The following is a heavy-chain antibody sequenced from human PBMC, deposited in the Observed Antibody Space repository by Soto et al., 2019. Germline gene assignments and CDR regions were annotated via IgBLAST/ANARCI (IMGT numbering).Heavy chain of an antibody. CDR3: ARDQGYCSSTSCDGPYFDY. Sequence: PGGSLRLSCAASGFTFSSYSMNWVRPAPGKGLEWVSYISSSSSTIYYADSVKGRFTISRDNAKNSLYLQMNSLRDEDTAVYYCARDQGYCSSTSCDGPYFDYWGQGTLVTVSS. CDR2: ISSSSSTI. CDR1: GFTFSSYS. J-gene: IGHJ4*02. V-gene: IGHV3-48*02. D-gene: IGHD2-2*01.